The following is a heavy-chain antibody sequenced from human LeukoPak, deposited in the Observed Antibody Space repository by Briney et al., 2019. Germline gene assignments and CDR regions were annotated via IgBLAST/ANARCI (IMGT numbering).Heavy chain of an antibody. Sequence: SQTLSLTCTVSGGSISSGDYYLSWIRQPPGKGLEWIGYIYYSGSTYYNPSLKSRVTISVDTSKNQFSLKLSSVTAADTAVYYCARGITIFGVVTTLFDPWGQGTLVTVSS. V-gene: IGHV4-30-4*08. CDR1: GGSISSGDYY. D-gene: IGHD3-3*01. J-gene: IGHJ5*02. CDR3: ARGITIFGVVTTLFDP. CDR2: IYYSGST.